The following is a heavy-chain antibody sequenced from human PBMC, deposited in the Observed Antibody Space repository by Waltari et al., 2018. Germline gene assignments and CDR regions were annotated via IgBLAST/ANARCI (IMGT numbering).Heavy chain of an antibody. CDR3: ARDPGDFGFYYGLDV. Sequence: QVQLVQSGAEVKKPGSSVKVSCKASGGTFSTSAISWVRQAPGQGLEWMGRITPLIDTTHYAQKFQGRVIITADESTTTVFMELSSLRSDDTAMYYCARDPGDFGFYYGLDVWGQGTTIAVSS. D-gene: IGHD3-16*01. V-gene: IGHV1-69*18. CDR1: GGTFSTSA. CDR2: ITPLIDTT. J-gene: IGHJ6*02.